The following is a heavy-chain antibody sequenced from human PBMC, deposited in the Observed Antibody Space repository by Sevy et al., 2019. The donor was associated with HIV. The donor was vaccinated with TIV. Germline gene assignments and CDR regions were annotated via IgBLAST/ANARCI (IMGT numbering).Heavy chain of an antibody. CDR1: GDSFSNYH. CDR2: IYHNGST. D-gene: IGHD3-10*01. Sequence: SETLSLTCTVSGDSFSNYHWSWIRQSPGKGLEWIGYIYHNGSTNFNRSLKRRVTISVYTSKNQFSLKLNSVTAAGTAVYYCARGKVLFDYWGQGTLVTVSS. CDR3: ARGKVLFDY. V-gene: IGHV4-59*01. J-gene: IGHJ4*02.